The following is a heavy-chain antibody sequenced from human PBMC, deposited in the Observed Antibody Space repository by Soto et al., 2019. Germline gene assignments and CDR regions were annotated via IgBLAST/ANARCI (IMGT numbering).Heavy chain of an antibody. J-gene: IGHJ5*02. CDR2: ISSSSSTI. CDR1: GFTFSSYS. V-gene: IGHV3-48*01. Sequence: EVQLVESGGGLVQPGGSLRLSCAASGFTFSSYSMNWVRQAPGKGLEWVSYISSSSSTIYYADSVKGRFTISRDNAKNSPYLQMNSLRADNTAVYYCAREEGLLNWFDPWGQGTLVTVSS. D-gene: IGHD1-26*01. CDR3: AREEGLLNWFDP.